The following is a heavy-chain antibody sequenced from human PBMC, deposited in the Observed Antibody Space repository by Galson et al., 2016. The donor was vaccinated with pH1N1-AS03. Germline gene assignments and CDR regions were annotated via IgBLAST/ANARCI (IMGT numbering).Heavy chain of an antibody. D-gene: IGHD2-2*01. CDR2: ISNSGGTT. CDR1: GFTFSSYA. V-gene: IGHV3-23*01. CDR3: AGGRFCSTTSCPRGLEY. Sequence: SLRLSCAASGFTFSSYAMNWVRQAPGKGLEWVSAISNSGGTTYYADSVKGRFTISRDNSKNTLYLQMNSLTFEDTAVYYCAGGRFCSTTSCPRGLEYWGQGTLVTVSS. J-gene: IGHJ4*02.